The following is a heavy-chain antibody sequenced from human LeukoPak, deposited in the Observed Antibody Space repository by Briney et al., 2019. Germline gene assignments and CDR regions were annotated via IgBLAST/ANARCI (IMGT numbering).Heavy chain of an antibody. CDR3: AKGGSLDI. D-gene: IGHD3-16*01. Sequence: PGGSLRLSCAASGFTFSNYSMNWVRQAPGKGLEWVSAISGSGVSTFYADSVKGRFSISRDNSKNTLYLEMNSLRGEDTALYFCAKGGSLDIWGQGTMVTVSS. V-gene: IGHV3-23*01. CDR1: GFTFSNYS. J-gene: IGHJ3*02. CDR2: ISGSGVST.